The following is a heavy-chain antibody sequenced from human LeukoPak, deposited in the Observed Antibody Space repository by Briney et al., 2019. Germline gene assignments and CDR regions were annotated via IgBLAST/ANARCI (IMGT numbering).Heavy chain of an antibody. CDR2: ISWNSGSI. J-gene: IGHJ4*02. D-gene: IGHD6-13*01. CDR1: GFTFDDYA. CDR3: AKDMDCCSSWYGLDY. Sequence: PGGSLRLSCAASGFTFDDYAMHWVRQAPGKGLEWVSGISWNSGSIGYADSVKGRFTISRDNAKNSLYLQMNSLRAEDTALYYCAKDMDCCSSWYGLDYWGQGTLVTVSS. V-gene: IGHV3-9*01.